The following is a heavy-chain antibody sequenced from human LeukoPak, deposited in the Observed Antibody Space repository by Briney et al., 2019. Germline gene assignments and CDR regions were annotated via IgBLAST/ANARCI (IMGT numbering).Heavy chain of an antibody. Sequence: GGSLRLSCTASGFNFSIYSMSWVRQAPGKGLEWVSAISGRGGNTYYADSVKGRFTISRDNSKNTLFFQMNTVRAEDTAFYYCAKGLRPYLTSDAFDLWGQGTLVTVSS. V-gene: IGHV3-23*01. CDR2: ISGRGGNT. J-gene: IGHJ3*01. CDR1: GFNFSIYS. CDR3: AKGLRPYLTSDAFDL. D-gene: IGHD4/OR15-4a*01.